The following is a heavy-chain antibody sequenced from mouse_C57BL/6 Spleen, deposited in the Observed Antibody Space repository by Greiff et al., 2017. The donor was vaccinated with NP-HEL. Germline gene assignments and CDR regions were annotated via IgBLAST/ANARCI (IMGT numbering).Heavy chain of an antibody. Sequence: VQLQQSGPGLAKPSQTLSLTCSVTGYSITSDYWNWIRKFPGNKLEYMGYISYSGSTYYNPSLKSRISITRDTSKNQYYLQLNSVTTEDTATYYCARYPYYYGSSFPYYFDYWGQGTTLTVSS. V-gene: IGHV3-8*01. CDR1: GYSITSDY. J-gene: IGHJ2*01. D-gene: IGHD1-1*01. CDR3: ARYPYYYGSSFPYYFDY. CDR2: ISYSGST.